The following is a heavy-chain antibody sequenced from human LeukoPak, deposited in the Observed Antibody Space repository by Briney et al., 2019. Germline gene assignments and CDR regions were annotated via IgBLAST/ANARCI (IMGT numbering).Heavy chain of an antibody. V-gene: IGHV3-33*01. CDR3: ARGSRYGDYRDYFDY. CDR1: GFTFSSYG. D-gene: IGHD4-17*01. Sequence: GGSLRLSCAASGFTFSSYGMHWVRQAPGKGLEWVAVIWYDGSNKYHADSVKGRFTISRDNSKNTLYLQMNSLRAEDTAVYYCARGSRYGDYRDYFDYWGQGTLVTVSS. J-gene: IGHJ4*02. CDR2: IWYDGSNK.